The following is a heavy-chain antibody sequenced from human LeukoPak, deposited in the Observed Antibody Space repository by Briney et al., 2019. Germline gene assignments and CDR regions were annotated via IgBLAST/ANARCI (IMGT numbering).Heavy chain of an antibody. D-gene: IGHD1-26*01. V-gene: IGHV3-30*18. Sequence: GRSLRLSCAASGFTFSSYGMHWVRQAPGKGLEWVAVISYDGSNKYYADSVKGRFTISRDNSKNTLYLQMNSLRAEDTAVYYCAKDQGVGTYRDAEYFQHWGQGTLVTVSS. CDR3: AKDQGVGTYRDAEYFQH. CDR1: GFTFSSYG. CDR2: ISYDGSNK. J-gene: IGHJ1*01.